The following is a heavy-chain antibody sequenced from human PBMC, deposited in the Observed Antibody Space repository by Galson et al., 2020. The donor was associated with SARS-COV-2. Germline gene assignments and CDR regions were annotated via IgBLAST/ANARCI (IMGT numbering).Heavy chain of an antibody. CDR3: AKDGSGSGTYFDY. Sequence: TGGSLRLSCAASGFTFSSYAMSWVRQAPGKGLEWVSTISGSGASTYYTDSVKGRFTISRDNPKNTFYLQMHSLRAEDTAIYYCAKDGSGSGTYFDYWGQGTLVTVSS. CDR2: ISGSGAST. J-gene: IGHJ4*02. CDR1: GFTFSSYA. D-gene: IGHD3-10*01. V-gene: IGHV3-23*01.